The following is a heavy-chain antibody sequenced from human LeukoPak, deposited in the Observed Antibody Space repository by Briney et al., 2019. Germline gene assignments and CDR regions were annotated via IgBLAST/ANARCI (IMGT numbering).Heavy chain of an antibody. V-gene: IGHV1-69*06. D-gene: IGHD3-16*02. CDR1: GGTFSSYA. CDR2: IIPIFGTA. J-gene: IGHJ6*03. CDR3: ARGIDDYVWGSYRYYYYYYMDV. Sequence: SVKVSCKASGGTFSSYAISWVRQAPGQGLEWMGGIIPIFGTANYAQKFQGRVTITADKSTSTAYMELSSLRSEDTAVYYCARGIDDYVWGSYRYYYYYYMDVWGKGTTVTISS.